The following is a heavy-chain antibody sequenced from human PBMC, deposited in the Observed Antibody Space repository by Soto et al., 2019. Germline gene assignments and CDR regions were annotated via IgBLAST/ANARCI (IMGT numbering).Heavy chain of an antibody. CDR2: IYSGGST. J-gene: IGHJ1*01. V-gene: IGHV3-53*01. CDR1: GFTVSSNY. CDR3: ARDRVDSGYSEYFQH. D-gene: IGHD3-22*01. Sequence: EVQLVESGGGLIQPGGSLRLSCAASGFTVSSNYMSWVRQAPGKGLEWVSVIYSGGSTYYADSVKGRFTISRDNSKNTLYLHMNSLRAEDTAVYYCARDRVDSGYSEYFQHWGQGTLVTVSS.